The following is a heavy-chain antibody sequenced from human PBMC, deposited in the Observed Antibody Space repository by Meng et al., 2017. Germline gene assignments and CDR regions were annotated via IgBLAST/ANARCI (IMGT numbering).Heavy chain of an antibody. J-gene: IGHJ4*02. CDR3: ARDVVGAIIIARGDY. V-gene: IGHV4-4*02. Sequence: QVRESGRGLSKPSGTVSLTVAVSGGSLSSSNWWSWVRRPPGKGLEWIGEIYHSGSTTYNPSLKSRVTISVDKSKNQFSLKLSFVTAADTAVYYCARDVVGAIIIARGDYWGQGTLVTVSS. CDR2: IYHSGST. CDR1: GGSLSSSNW. D-gene: IGHD1-26*01.